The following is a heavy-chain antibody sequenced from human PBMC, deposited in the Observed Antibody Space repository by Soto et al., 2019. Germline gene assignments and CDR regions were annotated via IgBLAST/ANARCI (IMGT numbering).Heavy chain of an antibody. CDR1: GGSISSYY. J-gene: IGHJ4*02. Sequence: SETLSLTCTVSGGSISSYYCSWIRQPPGKGLEWIGYIYYSGSANYNPSLKSRVTISVDTSKNQFSLKLSSVTAADTAVYYCATMTTVTTGGVDWGQGTLVTVS. D-gene: IGHD4-17*01. CDR2: IYYSGSA. CDR3: ATMTTVTTGGVD. V-gene: IGHV4-59*01.